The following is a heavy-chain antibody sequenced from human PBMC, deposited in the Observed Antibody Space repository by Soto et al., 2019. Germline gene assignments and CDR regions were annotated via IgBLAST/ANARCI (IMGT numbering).Heavy chain of an antibody. D-gene: IGHD3-10*01. CDR1: GFTFSVYA. CDR3: AKALYGGFTY. V-gene: IGHV3-23*01. CDR2: ISGSGDST. J-gene: IGHJ4*02. Sequence: EVRLLESGGGLVQPGGSLRLSCAASGFTFSVYAMSWVRQAPGKGLEWVSGISGSGDSTHYADSVKGRFTVSRNNSKSMRYLQTNSLRAEDTAIYYWAKALYGGFTYWGQGTLVTVSS.